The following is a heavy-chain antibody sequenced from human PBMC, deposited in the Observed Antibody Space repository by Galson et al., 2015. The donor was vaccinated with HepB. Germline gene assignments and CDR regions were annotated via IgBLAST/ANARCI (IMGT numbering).Heavy chain of an antibody. D-gene: IGHD2-15*01. V-gene: IGHV1-18*04. Sequence: SVKVSCKASGYTFTSYGISWVRQAPGQGLEWMGWISAYNGNTNYAQKLQGRVTMTTDTSTSTAYMELRSLRSDDTAVYCCARDCSGGSCYSDDYYYYYGMDVWGQGTTVTVSS. CDR1: GYTFTSYG. CDR3: ARDCSGGSCYSDDYYYYYGMDV. J-gene: IGHJ6*02. CDR2: ISAYNGNT.